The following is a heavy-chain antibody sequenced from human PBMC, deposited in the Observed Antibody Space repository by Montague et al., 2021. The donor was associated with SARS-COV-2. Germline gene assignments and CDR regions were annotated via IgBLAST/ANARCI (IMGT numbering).Heavy chain of an antibody. CDR1: GGSISSISYY. D-gene: IGHD4-23*01. CDR2: IYYSGST. Sequence: SETLSLTCTVSGGSISSISYYWGWIRQPPGKGLEWIGSIYYSGSTYYNPSLKSRVTISVDTSKNQFSLKLSSVTAADTAVYYCARLVETYYYYYGMDVWGQGTTVTVSS. CDR3: ARLVETYYYYYGMDV. J-gene: IGHJ6*02. V-gene: IGHV4-39*01.